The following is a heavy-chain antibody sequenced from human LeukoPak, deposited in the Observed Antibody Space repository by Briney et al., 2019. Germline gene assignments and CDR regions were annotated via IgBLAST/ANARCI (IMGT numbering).Heavy chain of an antibody. Sequence: GASVKVSCKTSGYTFTSYGINWVRQAPGQGLEWMGWISAYNGNTNSAQKFQGRVTMTTDTSTSTAYMELRSLRSDDTAVYYRARDQERSNNWFDPWGQGTLVTVSS. CDR1: GYTFTSYG. D-gene: IGHD3-10*01. J-gene: IGHJ5*02. V-gene: IGHV1-18*04. CDR3: ARDQERSNNWFDP. CDR2: ISAYNGNT.